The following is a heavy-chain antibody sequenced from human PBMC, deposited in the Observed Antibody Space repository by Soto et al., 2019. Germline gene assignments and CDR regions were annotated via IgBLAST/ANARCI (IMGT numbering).Heavy chain of an antibody. V-gene: IGHV4-34*01. Sequence: SETLSLTCAVNGGSLSGYYWSWIRQSPGKGLEWIGEINHRGSSDYNPSLKSRVTLSIDASMNHVTLELTSVTAADTAVYYCARDYYGMDVWGQGTTVTVSS. CDR1: GGSLSGYY. J-gene: IGHJ6*02. CDR2: INHRGSS. CDR3: ARDYYGMDV.